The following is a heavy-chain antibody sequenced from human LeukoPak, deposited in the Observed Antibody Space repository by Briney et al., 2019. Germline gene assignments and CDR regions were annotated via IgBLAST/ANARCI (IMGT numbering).Heavy chain of an antibody. J-gene: IGHJ3*02. V-gene: IGHV1-2*02. CDR2: VNPKSTGT. Sequence: ASVKVSCKASGYTFTYYFMHWVRQAPGQGLEWMGWVNPKSTGTNIAQKFRGRVTLTSDTSSSTVYIEMCRLTSDDTAVYYCARDVSRIVGYGLDIWGQGTMVTVSS. CDR3: ARDVSRIVGYGLDI. CDR1: GYTFTYYF. D-gene: IGHD4-17*01.